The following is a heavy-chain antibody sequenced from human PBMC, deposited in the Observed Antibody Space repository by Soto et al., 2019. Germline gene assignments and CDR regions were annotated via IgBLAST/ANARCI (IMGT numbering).Heavy chain of an antibody. CDR3: ARTFYYYASGLYRPHSY. V-gene: IGHV5-51*01. J-gene: IGHJ1*01. Sequence: GESLKISCKGSGYSVTSYWIGWVRQMPGKGLEWMGIIYPGDSDTRYSPSFQGQVTISADKSISTAYLQWSSLRASDTAIYYCARTFYYYASGLYRPHSYWAQGTVVPVSS. CDR1: GYSVTSYW. D-gene: IGHD3-10*01. CDR2: IYPGDSDT.